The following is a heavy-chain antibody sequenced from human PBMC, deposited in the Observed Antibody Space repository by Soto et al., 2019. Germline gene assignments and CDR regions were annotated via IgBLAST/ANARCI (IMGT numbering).Heavy chain of an antibody. D-gene: IGHD3-22*01. CDR2: IYFTGST. V-gene: IGHV4-59*01. Sequence: PSETLSLTCTVSGGSISSYYWSWTRQPPGKRLEWIGYIYFTGSTNYNPSLKSRVTISVDTSNIQFSLKLSSVTAADTAVYYYARGREYYDTSGYHYYFDYCGQGTLVTVSS. CDR3: ARGREYYDTSGYHYYFDY. CDR1: GGSISSYY. J-gene: IGHJ4*02.